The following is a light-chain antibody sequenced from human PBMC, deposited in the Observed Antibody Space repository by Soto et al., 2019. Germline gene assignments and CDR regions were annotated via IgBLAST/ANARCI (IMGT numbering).Light chain of an antibody. V-gene: IGLV3-1*01. CDR1: KLGDKY. CDR3: QAWDRSTGV. CDR2: QDS. J-gene: IGLJ1*01. Sequence: SYELTQPPSVSVSPGQTASITCSGDKLGDKYVCWYHQKPGQSLVLVIYQDSKRPSGIPERFSGSNSGNTATLTISGTQPMDEADYYCQAWDRSTGVFGTGTKLTVL.